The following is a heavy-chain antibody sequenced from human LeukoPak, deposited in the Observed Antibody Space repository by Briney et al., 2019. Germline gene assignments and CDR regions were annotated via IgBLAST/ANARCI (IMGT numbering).Heavy chain of an antibody. CDR1: GGSVSSFS. J-gene: IGHJ3*02. D-gene: IGHD3-22*01. CDR3: ARDAYYYDSSGYYDVVGAFDI. Sequence: TLSLICPSSGGSVSSFSWSWMRQPPRQGGEGLGYIYYSDRTNYNPSLKSRVTISVDTSKNQFSLKLSSVTAADTAVYYCARDAYYYDSSGYYDVVGAFDIWGQGTMVTVSS. CDR2: IYYSDRT. V-gene: IGHV4-59*02.